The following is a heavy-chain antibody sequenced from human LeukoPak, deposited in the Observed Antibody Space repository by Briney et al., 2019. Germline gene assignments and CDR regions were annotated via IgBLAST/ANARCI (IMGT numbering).Heavy chain of an antibody. J-gene: IGHJ4*02. V-gene: IGHV3-23*01. CDR1: GFSLSSYA. CDR3: AKRLRVTTFDY. CDR2: ISGSGGST. D-gene: IGHD4-17*01. Sequence: GGSLRLSCAASGFSLSSYAMSWVRQAPGKGLEWVSAISGSGGSTYYADSVKGRFTISRDNSKNTLYLQMNSLRAEDTAVYYCAKRLRVTTFDYWGQGTLVTVSS.